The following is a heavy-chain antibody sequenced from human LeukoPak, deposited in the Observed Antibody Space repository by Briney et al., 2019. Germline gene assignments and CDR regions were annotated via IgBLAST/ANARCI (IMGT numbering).Heavy chain of an antibody. D-gene: IGHD6-13*01. CDR3: AREVVAAAGTVDY. CDR2: IYYSGST. CDR1: GGSISTSSYY. V-gene: IGHV4-61*01. Sequence: SETLSLTCTVSGGSISTSSYYWSWIRQPPGTGLEWIGYIYYSGSTNYNPSLKSRVTISVDTSKNQFSLNLTSVTAADTAVYYCAREVVAAAGTVDYWGQGNLVTVSS. J-gene: IGHJ4*02.